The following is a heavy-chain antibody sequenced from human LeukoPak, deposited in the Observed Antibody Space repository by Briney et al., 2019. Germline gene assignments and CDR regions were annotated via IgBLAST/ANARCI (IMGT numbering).Heavy chain of an antibody. J-gene: IGHJ4*02. D-gene: IGHD4-17*01. V-gene: IGHV4-30-2*01. CDR1: GGSISSGGYS. Sequence: PSETLSLTCAVSGGSISSGGYSWSWIRQPPGKGLEWIGYIYHSGSTYYNPSLKSRVTMSVDTSKNQFSLKLSSVTAADTAVYYCASGYGDYGYYFDYWGQGTLATVSS. CDR2: IYHSGST. CDR3: ASGYGDYGYYFDY.